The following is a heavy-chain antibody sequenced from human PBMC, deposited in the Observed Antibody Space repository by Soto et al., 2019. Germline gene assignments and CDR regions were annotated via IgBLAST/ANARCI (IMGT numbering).Heavy chain of an antibody. V-gene: IGHV3-7*01. CDR2: IKQDGSEK. J-gene: IGHJ6*03. CDR1: GFTFSSYW. CDR3: ARDPANPWYYYYYYYMDV. D-gene: IGHD2-8*02. Sequence: GGSLRLSCAASGFTFSSYWMSWVRQAPGKGLEWVANIKQDGSEKYYVDSVKGRFTISRDNAKNSLYLQMNSLRAEDTAVYYCARDPANPWYYYYYYYMDVWGKGTTVTFSS.